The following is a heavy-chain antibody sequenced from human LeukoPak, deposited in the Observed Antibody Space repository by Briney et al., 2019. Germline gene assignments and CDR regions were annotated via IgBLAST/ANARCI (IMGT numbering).Heavy chain of an antibody. Sequence: GGSLRLSCAASGFTFDDYTMHWVRQAPGKGLEWVSLISWDGGSTYYADSVKGRFTISRDNSKNSLYLQMNSLRTEDTALYYCAKVDYEGRRAVKNEASYYYMDVWGKGTTVTVSS. CDR3: AKVDYEGRRAVKNEASYYYMDV. D-gene: IGHD4-17*01. V-gene: IGHV3-43*01. CDR2: ISWDGGST. CDR1: GFTFDDYT. J-gene: IGHJ6*03.